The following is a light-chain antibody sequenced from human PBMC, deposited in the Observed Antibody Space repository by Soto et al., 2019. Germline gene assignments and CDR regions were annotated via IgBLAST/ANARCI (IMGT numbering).Light chain of an antibody. J-gene: IGKJ1*01. CDR1: QSVSSY. CDR3: QQRSNWLWT. CDR2: DAS. Sequence: EIVLTQSPATLSLSPGERATLSCRASQSVSSYLAWYQQKPGQAPRLLIYDASNRATGIPARFSCSGSGTDFTLTISSLDPEDFAVYYCQQRSNWLWTFGQGTKVDIK. V-gene: IGKV3-11*01.